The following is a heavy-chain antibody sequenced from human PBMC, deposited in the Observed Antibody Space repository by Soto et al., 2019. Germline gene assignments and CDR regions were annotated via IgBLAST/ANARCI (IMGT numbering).Heavy chain of an antibody. D-gene: IGHD6-19*01. CDR1: GGSITSYNW. CDR3: ATAAIAVAHGALIDSYYYGMGV. CDR2: IYYSGRS. Sequence: QVQLQESGPGLVKPSGTLSLTCAVSGGSITSYNWWTWVRQPPGKRLEWIGEIYYSGRSNYNPSLKSRVTISVDRSKNQFSLEVGSVIAADAARYYCATAAIAVAHGALIDSYYYGMGVWGQGTTVTVSS. J-gene: IGHJ6*02. V-gene: IGHV4-4*02.